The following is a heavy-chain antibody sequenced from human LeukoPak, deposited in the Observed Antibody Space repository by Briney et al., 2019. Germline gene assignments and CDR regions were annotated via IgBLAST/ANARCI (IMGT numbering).Heavy chain of an antibody. J-gene: IGHJ4*02. CDR3: ARGPSYSSSWYGINAGLHY. Sequence: GASVKVSCKASGYTFTSYDINWVRQATGQGLEWMGWMSPNSGNTGYAQKFQGRVTITRNTSISTAYMELSSLRSEDTAVYYCARGPSYSSSWYGINAGLHYWGQGTLVTVSS. D-gene: IGHD6-13*01. CDR2: MSPNSGNT. CDR1: GYTFTSYD. V-gene: IGHV1-8*03.